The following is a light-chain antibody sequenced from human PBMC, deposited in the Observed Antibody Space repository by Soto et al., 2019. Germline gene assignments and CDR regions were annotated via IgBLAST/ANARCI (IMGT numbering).Light chain of an antibody. CDR1: QIVNSNY. CDR2: GAS. J-gene: IGKJ4*01. Sequence: EVVLTQSPGTLSLSPGERATLSCRASQIVNSNYLAWYQQKSGQAPRLLIFGASYRATGIPDRFSGSGSGTDSTLTISGLEPEDFALYYCQQYSASVLTFGGGTRVDI. CDR3: QQYSASVLT. V-gene: IGKV3-20*01.